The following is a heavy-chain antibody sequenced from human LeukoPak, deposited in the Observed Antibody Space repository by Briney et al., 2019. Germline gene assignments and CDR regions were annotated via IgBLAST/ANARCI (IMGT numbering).Heavy chain of an antibody. V-gene: IGHV1-2*02. D-gene: IGHD3-22*01. CDR2: INPNSGGT. CDR1: GYTFTGYY. Sequence: ASVKVSCKASGYTFTGYYMHWVRQAPGQGLEWMGWINPNSGGTNYAQKFQGRVTMTRDTSISTAYMEPSRLRSDDTAVYYCARETYYYDSSGSPEIDYWGQGTLVTVSS. CDR3: ARETYYYDSSGSPEIDY. J-gene: IGHJ4*02.